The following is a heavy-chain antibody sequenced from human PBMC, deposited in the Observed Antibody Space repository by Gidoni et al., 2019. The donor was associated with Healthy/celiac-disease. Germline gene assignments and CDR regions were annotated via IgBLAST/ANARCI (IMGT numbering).Heavy chain of an antibody. CDR3: ATHSLVDRPMDAFDI. Sequence: GLEWIGSIYYSGSTYYNPSLKSRVTISVDTSKNQFSLKLSSVTAADTAVYYCATHSLVDRPMDAFDIWGQGTMVTVSS. CDR2: IYYSGST. V-gene: IGHV4-39*01. J-gene: IGHJ3*02. D-gene: IGHD6-6*01.